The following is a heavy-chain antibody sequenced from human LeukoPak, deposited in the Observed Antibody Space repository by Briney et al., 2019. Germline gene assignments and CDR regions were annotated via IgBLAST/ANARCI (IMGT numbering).Heavy chain of an antibody. CDR1: GYSISSGFY. D-gene: IGHD2-2*01. V-gene: IGHV4-61*01. J-gene: IGHJ5*02. CDR3: ARSVPAATHWFDP. Sequence: PSETLSLTCTVSGYSISSGFYWGWIRQPPGKGLEWIGYIYYSGSTNHNPSLKSRVTISVDTSKNQFSLKLSSVTAADTAVYYCARSVPAATHWFDPWGQGTLVTVSS. CDR2: IYYSGST.